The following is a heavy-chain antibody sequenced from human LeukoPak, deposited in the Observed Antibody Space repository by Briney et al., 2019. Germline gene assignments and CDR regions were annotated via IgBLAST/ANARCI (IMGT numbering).Heavy chain of an antibody. CDR3: ARGGGYGDSGDY. V-gene: IGHV4-59*01. J-gene: IGHJ4*02. Sequence: SETLSLTCTVSGGSISSYYWSWIRQPPGKGLEWIGYIYYSGSTNYNPSLKSRVTISVDTSKNQFSLKLSSVTAADTAVYYCARGGGYGDSGDYWGQGTLVTVYS. D-gene: IGHD4-17*01. CDR1: GGSISSYY. CDR2: IYYSGST.